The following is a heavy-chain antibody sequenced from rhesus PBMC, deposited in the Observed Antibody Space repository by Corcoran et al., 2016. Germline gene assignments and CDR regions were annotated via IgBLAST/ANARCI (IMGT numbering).Heavy chain of an antibody. Sequence: QVQLQESGPGLVKPSETLSLTCAVSGGSIRGYYYWSWIRQPPGQGLEWIGNIYGSGVSNDLNPSLKSRVTLSVDTSKNQFSLKLSSVTAADTAVYYCASGRTGRMDFEFGGQGALVTVSS. D-gene: IGHD3-3*01. CDR2: IYGSGVSN. J-gene: IGHJ1*01. CDR3: ASGRTGRMDFEF. CDR1: GGSIRGYYY. V-gene: IGHV4S14*01.